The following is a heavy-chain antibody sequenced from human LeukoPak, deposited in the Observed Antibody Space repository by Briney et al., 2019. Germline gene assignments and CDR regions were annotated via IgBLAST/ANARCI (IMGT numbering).Heavy chain of an antibody. D-gene: IGHD1-26*01. J-gene: IGHJ4*02. V-gene: IGHV3-30*18. CDR1: GFTFSNHS. CDR3: AKVLVGATEFPY. CDR2: ISYDGSNK. Sequence: GGSLRLSCAASGFTFSNHSMSWVRQAPGKGLEWVALISYDGSNKYYADSVKGRFTISRDNSKNTLYLQMNSLRAEDTAVYYCAKVLVGATEFPYWGQGTLVTVSS.